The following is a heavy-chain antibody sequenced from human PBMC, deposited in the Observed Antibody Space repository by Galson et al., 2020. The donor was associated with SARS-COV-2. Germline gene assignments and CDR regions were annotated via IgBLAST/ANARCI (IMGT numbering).Heavy chain of an antibody. CDR3: ARWVDYGGNSLYFDF. CDR1: GGSVNNAGFY. CDR2: IYYGGST. D-gene: IGHD4-17*01. J-gene: IGHJ4*02. V-gene: IGHV4-31*03. Sequence: SETLSLTCSVFGGSVNNAGFYWTWLRQRPRGALEWIGYIYYGGSTYYNPSLKSRVAISLDTSKNQFSLKVTSVTAADTATYYCARWVDYGGNSLYFDFWGQGALVTVSS.